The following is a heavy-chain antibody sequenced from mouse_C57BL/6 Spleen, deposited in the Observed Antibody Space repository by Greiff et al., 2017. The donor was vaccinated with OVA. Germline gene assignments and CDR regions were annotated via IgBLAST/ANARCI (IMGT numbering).Heavy chain of an antibody. V-gene: IGHV3-6*01. CDR3: ARNYDPYYFDY. CDR1: GYSITSGYY. D-gene: IGHD2-4*01. Sequence: EVKLMESGPGLVKPSQSLSLTCSVTGYSITSGYYWNWIRQFPGNKLEWMGYISYDGSNNYNPSLKNRISITRDTSKNQFFLKLNSVTTEDTATYYCARNYDPYYFDYWGQGTTLTVSS. CDR2: ISYDGSN. J-gene: IGHJ2*01.